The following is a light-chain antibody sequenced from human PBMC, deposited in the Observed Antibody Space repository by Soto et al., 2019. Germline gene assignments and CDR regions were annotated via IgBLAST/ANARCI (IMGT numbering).Light chain of an antibody. CDR3: QHYHSCPYT. V-gene: IGKV1-5*01. Sequence: DIQMTQSPSTLTASVGDRVTITCRASQSIGGWLAWYQQGPGKAPRLLIYDASSVESGVPSRFSGSRSGTKFTLAISSLQPEDFATYYFQHYHSCPYTFGQGTQLEIK. CDR1: QSIGGW. J-gene: IGKJ2*01. CDR2: DAS.